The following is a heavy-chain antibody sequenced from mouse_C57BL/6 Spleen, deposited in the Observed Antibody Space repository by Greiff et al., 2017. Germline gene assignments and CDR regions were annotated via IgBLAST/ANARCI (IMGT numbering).Heavy chain of an antibody. CDR3: ARRDYGNAMDY. V-gene: IGHV1-61*01. D-gene: IGHD2-1*01. CDR1: GYTFTSYW. Sequence: QVQLQQPGAELVRPGSSVKLSCKASGYTFTSYWMDWVKQRPGQGLEWIGNIYPSDSETHYNQKFKDKATLTVDKSSSTAYMQLSSLTSEDSAVYYCARRDYGNAMDYWGQGTSVTVSS. CDR2: IYPSDSET. J-gene: IGHJ4*01.